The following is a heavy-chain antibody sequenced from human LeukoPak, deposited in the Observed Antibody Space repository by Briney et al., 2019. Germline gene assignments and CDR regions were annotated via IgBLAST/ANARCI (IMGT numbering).Heavy chain of an antibody. Sequence: SETLSLTCTLSGGSISTYYWSWIRQPPGKGLEWIGYIYYSGSTNYNPSLKSRVTISVDTSKNQFSLKLSSVTAADTAVYYCARGDPYLPLGYWGQGTLVTVSS. CDR2: IYYSGST. CDR3: ARGDPYLPLGY. V-gene: IGHV4-59*01. CDR1: GGSISTYY. J-gene: IGHJ4*02.